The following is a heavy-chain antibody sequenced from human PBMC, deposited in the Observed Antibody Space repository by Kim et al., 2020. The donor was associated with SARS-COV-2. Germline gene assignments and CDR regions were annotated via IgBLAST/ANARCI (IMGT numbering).Heavy chain of an antibody. Sequence: SETLSLTCTVSSDSLESGSYFWAWIRQAPGKGLEWIGTMYHSGSTYYNPSLKTRVTLSGDTAKNNFTLDLTSVTAADTAIYYCAAQGYSSGPGAFDSWGRGVPVTVSS. CDR2: MYHSGST. CDR3: AAQGYSSGPGAFDS. J-gene: IGHJ5*01. V-gene: IGHV4-39*06. D-gene: IGHD5-18*01. CDR1: SDSLESGSYF.